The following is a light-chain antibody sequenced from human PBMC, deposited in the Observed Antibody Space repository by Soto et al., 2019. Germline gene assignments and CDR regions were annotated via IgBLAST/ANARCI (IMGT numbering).Light chain of an antibody. J-gene: IGLJ1*01. CDR3: SSYAGSNMGV. Sequence: QSVLTQPASVSGSPGQSITISCTGTSGDIGSYTYVSWYQQYPGKAPKLLISEVTNRPSGVPDRFSASKSGDTASLTVSGLRAEDEADYYCSSYAGSNMGVFGSGTKLTVL. CDR1: SGDIGSYTY. CDR2: EVT. V-gene: IGLV2-8*01.